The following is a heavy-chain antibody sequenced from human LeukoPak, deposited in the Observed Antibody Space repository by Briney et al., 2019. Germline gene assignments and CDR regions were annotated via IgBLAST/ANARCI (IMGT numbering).Heavy chain of an antibody. CDR2: ISYSGGT. J-gene: IGHJ3*02. Sequence: SETLSLTCTVPGGSISNYYWSWIRQSPGKGLEWIGYISYSGGTNYNPSLKSRVTISLDTSKNQFSLKVTSVTAADTAFYYCARSYDTSGYFHAFDIWGQGTMITVSS. CDR3: ARSYDTSGYFHAFDI. V-gene: IGHV4-59*01. CDR1: GGSISNYY. D-gene: IGHD3-22*01.